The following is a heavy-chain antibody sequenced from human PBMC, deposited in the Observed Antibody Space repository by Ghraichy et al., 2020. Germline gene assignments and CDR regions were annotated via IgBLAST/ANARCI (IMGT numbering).Heavy chain of an antibody. Sequence: GALRLSCAASGFTFSSYAMSWVRQAPGKGLEWVSAISGSGGSTYYADSVKGRFTISRDNSKNTLYLQMNSLRAEDTAVYYCAKELLWFGEPSPFDYWGQGTLVTVSS. CDR3: AKELLWFGEPSPFDY. CDR1: GFTFSSYA. D-gene: IGHD3-10*01. V-gene: IGHV3-23*01. J-gene: IGHJ4*02. CDR2: ISGSGGST.